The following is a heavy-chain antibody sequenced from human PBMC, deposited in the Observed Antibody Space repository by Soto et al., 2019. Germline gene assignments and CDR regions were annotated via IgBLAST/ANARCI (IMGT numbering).Heavy chain of an antibody. Sequence: QVQLVESGGGVVQPGRSLRLSCAASGFTFSSYAMHWVRQAPGKGLEWVAVISYDGSNKYYADSVKGRFTISRDNSKNTLYLQMNSLRAEDTAGYYCASLYPGNYWGQGTLVTVSS. J-gene: IGHJ4*02. D-gene: IGHD2-15*01. CDR2: ISYDGSNK. V-gene: IGHV3-30-3*01. CDR1: GFTFSSYA. CDR3: ASLYPGNY.